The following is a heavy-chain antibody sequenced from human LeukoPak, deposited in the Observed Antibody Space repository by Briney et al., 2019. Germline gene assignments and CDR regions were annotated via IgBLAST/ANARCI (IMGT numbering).Heavy chain of an antibody. CDR2: IYYSGST. Sequence: SETLSLTCTVSGGSISSSSYYWGWIRQPPGTGLEWIGSIYYSGSTYYNPSLESRVTISVDRSKNQFSLKLSSVTAADTAVYYCASRVGDTFDYWGQGTLVTVSS. D-gene: IGHD2-15*01. J-gene: IGHJ4*02. CDR1: GGSISSSSYY. V-gene: IGHV4-39*07. CDR3: ASRVGDTFDY.